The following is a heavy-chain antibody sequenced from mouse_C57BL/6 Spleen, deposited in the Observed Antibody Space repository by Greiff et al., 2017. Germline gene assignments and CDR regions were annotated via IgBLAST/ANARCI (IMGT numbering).Heavy chain of an antibody. Sequence: EVKLVESGAELVRPGASVKLSCTASGFNIKDDYMHWVKQRPEQGLEWIGWIDPENGDTEYASKFQGKATITADTSSNTAYLQLSSLTSEDTAVYYCTTSGYSGYFDVWGTGTTVTVSS. CDR2: IDPENGDT. CDR1: GFNIKDDY. D-gene: IGHD2-3*01. V-gene: IGHV14-4*01. J-gene: IGHJ1*03. CDR3: TTSGYSGYFDV.